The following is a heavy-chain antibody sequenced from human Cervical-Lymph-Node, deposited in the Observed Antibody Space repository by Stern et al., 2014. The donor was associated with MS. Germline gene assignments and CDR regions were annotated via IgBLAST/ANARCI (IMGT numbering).Heavy chain of an antibody. Sequence: QITLKESGPPLVKPTQTLTLTCTFSGFSLSTSGVAVGWIRQPPGKALEWLAVLYWDTDRSYSPSLKSRLTITKDTSKNQVVLTMTNMDPVDTATYYCAHALRRKNCSGGRCYSYDYWGQGTLVTVSS. CDR1: GFSLSTSGVA. J-gene: IGHJ4*02. D-gene: IGHD2-15*01. CDR3: AHALRRKNCSGGRCYSYDY. V-gene: IGHV2-5*02. CDR2: LYWDTDR.